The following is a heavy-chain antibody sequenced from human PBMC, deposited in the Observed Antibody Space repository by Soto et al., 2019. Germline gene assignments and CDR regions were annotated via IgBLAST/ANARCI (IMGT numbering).Heavy chain of an antibody. Sequence: GGSLRLSCAASGFTFSDYYMSWIRQAPGKGLEWVSCISSSDSIYYADSVKGRLTISRDNAKNSVYLQMNSLRAEDTAVYYCARDLGYYDSSGYFDYWGQGTLVTVSS. CDR2: ISSSDSI. J-gene: IGHJ4*02. CDR1: GFTFSDYY. D-gene: IGHD3-22*01. V-gene: IGHV3-11*01. CDR3: ARDLGYYDSSGYFDY.